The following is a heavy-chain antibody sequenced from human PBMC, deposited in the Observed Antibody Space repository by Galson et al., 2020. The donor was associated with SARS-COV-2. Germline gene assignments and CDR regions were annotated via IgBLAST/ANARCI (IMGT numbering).Heavy chain of an antibody. Sequence: SQTLSLTCTVSGGSFSSSSYYWGWIRQPPGKGLEWIGSIYYSGSTYSNPSLKSRVSLSIDTSKNQFSLKLSSVTAADTAVYYGARDRPVNYDILTGYYWFDPWGQGTLVTVSS. CDR3: ARDRPVNYDILTGYYWFDP. D-gene: IGHD3-9*01. V-gene: IGHV4-39*07. CDR1: GGSFSSSSYY. CDR2: IYYSGST. J-gene: IGHJ5*02.